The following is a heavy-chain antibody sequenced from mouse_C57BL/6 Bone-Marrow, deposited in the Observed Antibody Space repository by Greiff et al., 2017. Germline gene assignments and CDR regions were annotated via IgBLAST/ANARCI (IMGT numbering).Heavy chain of an antibody. CDR1: GYTFTSYW. V-gene: IGHV1-64*01. D-gene: IGHD4-1*01. Sequence: QVQLQQPGAELVQPGASVKLSCKASGYTFTSYWMHWVKQRPGQGLEWIGMIHPNSGSTNYNEKFKSKATLTVDKSSSTAYMQLSSLTSEDSAVYYCARWRLGRAWFAYWGQGTLVTVSA. CDR3: ARWRLGRAWFAY. CDR2: IHPNSGST. J-gene: IGHJ3*01.